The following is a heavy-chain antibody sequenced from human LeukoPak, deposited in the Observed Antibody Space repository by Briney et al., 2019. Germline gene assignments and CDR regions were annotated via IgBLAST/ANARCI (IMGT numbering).Heavy chain of an antibody. CDR1: GGSISSFSYY. CDR2: IYYSGST. V-gene: IGHV4-39*07. J-gene: IGHJ5*02. Sequence: SETLSLTCTVSGGSISSFSYYWGWIRQPPGRGLEWIGTIYYSGSTYYNPSLKSRVTISTDTSKNQFSLNLRSVTAADTAVYYCARGIGLELRNWFDPWGQGTLVTVSS. CDR3: ARGIGLELRNWFDP. D-gene: IGHD1-7*01.